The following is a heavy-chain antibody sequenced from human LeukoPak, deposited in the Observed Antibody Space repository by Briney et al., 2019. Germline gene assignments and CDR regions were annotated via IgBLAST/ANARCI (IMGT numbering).Heavy chain of an antibody. Sequence: PGGSLRLSCTASGFTFSTYAMHWARQAPGKGLEYVSAISANGGSTYYANSVKGRFTISRDNSMNTLYLQMGSLRPEDMAVYYCPRSPERYCGSNCLHYNWFDSWGQGTLVTVSS. CDR1: GFTFSTYA. CDR3: PRSPERYCGSNCLHYNWFDS. V-gene: IGHV3-64*01. CDR2: ISANGGST. D-gene: IGHD2-21*01. J-gene: IGHJ5*01.